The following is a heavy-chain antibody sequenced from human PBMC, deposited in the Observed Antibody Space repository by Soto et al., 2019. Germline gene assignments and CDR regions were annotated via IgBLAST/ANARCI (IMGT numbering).Heavy chain of an antibody. CDR1: GYTFTGYY. D-gene: IGHD5-12*01. V-gene: IGHV1-46*03. CDR2: INPSGGST. Sequence: ASVKVCCKASGYTFTGYYRQWVRQAPGQGLEWMGIINPSGGSTSYAQKFQGRVTMTRDTSTSTVYMELSSLRSEDTAVYYCARGSIVATINFDYWGQGTLVTVSS. J-gene: IGHJ4*02. CDR3: ARGSIVATINFDY.